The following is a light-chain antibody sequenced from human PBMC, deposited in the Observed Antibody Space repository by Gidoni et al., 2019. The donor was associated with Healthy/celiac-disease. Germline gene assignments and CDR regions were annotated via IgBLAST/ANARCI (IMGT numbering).Light chain of an antibody. Sequence: EIVMTQSPATLSVSPGERAPLSCRASQSVSSNFAWYQQKPGQAPRLLIYGAFPRATGIPARFSGSGSGTEFTLTISSLQSEDFAVYYCQQYNNWPRTFGQGTKVEIK. CDR3: QQYNNWPRT. J-gene: IGKJ1*01. CDR1: QSVSSN. V-gene: IGKV3-15*01. CDR2: GAF.